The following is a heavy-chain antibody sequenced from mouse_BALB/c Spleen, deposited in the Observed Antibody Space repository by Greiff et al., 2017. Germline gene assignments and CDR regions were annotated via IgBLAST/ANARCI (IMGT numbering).Heavy chain of an antibody. CDR1: GYTFTSYW. J-gene: IGHJ2*01. CDR2: INPSTGYT. V-gene: IGHV1-7*01. CDR3: ARWRGDYFDY. Sequence: VQLQQSGAELAKPGASVKMSCKASGYTFTSYWMHWVKQRPGQGLEWIGYINPSTGYTEYNQKFKDKATLTADKSSSTAYMQLSSLTSEDSAVYYCARWRGDYFDYWGQGTTLTVSS.